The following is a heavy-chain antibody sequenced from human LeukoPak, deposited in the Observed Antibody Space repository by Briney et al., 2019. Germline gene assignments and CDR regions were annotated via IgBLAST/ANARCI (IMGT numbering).Heavy chain of an antibody. CDR1: GYTFTSYG. CDR2: ISAYNGNT. D-gene: IGHD6-13*01. CDR3: ARDLLRNIAAAGSLDY. Sequence: GASVKVSCKASGYTFTSYGISWVRQAPGQGLEWMGWISAYNGNTNYAQKLQGRVTMTTDTSTSTAYMELRSLRSDDTAVYYCARDLLRNIAAAGSLDYWGQGTLVTVSS. J-gene: IGHJ4*02. V-gene: IGHV1-18*01.